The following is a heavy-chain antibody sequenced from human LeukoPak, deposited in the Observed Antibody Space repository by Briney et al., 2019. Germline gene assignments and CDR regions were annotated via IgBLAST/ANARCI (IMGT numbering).Heavy chain of an antibody. CDR2: ISSSSSYI. CDR3: ARHFPQDDSSGSVSGLYYYYYMDV. D-gene: IGHD6-19*01. J-gene: IGHJ6*03. CDR1: GFTFSTYE. V-gene: IGHV3-21*01. Sequence: GGSLRLSCVGSGFTFSTYEWNWIRQAPGKGLEWVSSISSSSSYIYYADSVKGRFTISRDNAKNSLYLQMNSLRAEDTAVYYCARHFPQDDSSGSVSGLYYYYYMDVWGKGTTVTISS.